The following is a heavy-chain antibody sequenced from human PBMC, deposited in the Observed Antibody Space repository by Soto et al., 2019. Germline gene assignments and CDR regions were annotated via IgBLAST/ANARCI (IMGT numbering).Heavy chain of an antibody. CDR1: GFTFSSYW. V-gene: IGHV3-74*01. Sequence: EVQLVESGGGLVQPGGSLRLSCAASGFTFSSYWMQWVRQAPGKGLVWISRIIRDGSSTNYADSVKGRFTISRDNAKNTLYLEINSLRADDTAVYFCGRGGSGIYGMDIWGQGTTVTVSS. CDR3: GRGGSGIYGMDI. J-gene: IGHJ6*02. D-gene: IGHD6-13*01. CDR2: IIRDGSST.